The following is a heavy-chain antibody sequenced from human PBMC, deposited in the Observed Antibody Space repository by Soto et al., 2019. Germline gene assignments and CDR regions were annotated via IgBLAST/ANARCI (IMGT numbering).Heavy chain of an antibody. CDR1: GGSICSGDYS. CDR2: IYNSGIT. D-gene: IGHD3-3*01. CDR3: ARGVTVFGLVSRFWFDP. J-gene: IGHJ5*02. V-gene: IGHV4-30-4*01. Sequence: SETLSLTCTVSGGSICSGDYSWSWVRQSPGKGLEWIGHIYNSGITYYNPSLKSRVVISIDTSRNQFSLRLNSLTAADRAVYFCARGVTVFGLVSRFWFDPWGQGTVVTSPQ.